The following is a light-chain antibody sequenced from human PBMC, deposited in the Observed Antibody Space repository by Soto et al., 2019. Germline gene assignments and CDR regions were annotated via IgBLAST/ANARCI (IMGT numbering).Light chain of an antibody. Sequence: QLVLTQSSSASTSLGSSVKLTCTLSSGHSSYIIAWHQQQPGKAPRYLMKLEGSGSYNKGSGVPDRFSGSSSGADRYLSSSNLQFEDEADYYCETWDSNIRVFGGGTKLTVL. J-gene: IGLJ3*02. CDR2: LEGSGSY. V-gene: IGLV4-60*02. CDR3: ETWDSNIRV. CDR1: SGHSSYI.